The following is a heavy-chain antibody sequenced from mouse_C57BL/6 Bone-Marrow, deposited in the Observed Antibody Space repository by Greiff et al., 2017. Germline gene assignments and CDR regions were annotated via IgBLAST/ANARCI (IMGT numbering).Heavy chain of an antibody. D-gene: IGHD2-5*01. CDR1: GYTFTSYW. Sequence: VRLQQSGAELVKPGASVKMSCKASGYTFTSYWITWVKQRPGQGLEWIGDIYPGSGSTKYNEKFKSKATLTVDTSSSTAYMQLSSLTSEDSAFYYCARPYYSNYWYFDVWGTGTTVTVSS. CDR3: ARPYYSNYWYFDV. J-gene: IGHJ1*03. V-gene: IGHV1-55*01. CDR2: IYPGSGST.